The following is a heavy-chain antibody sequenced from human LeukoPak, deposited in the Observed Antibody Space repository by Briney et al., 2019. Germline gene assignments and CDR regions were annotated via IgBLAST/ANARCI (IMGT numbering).Heavy chain of an antibody. J-gene: IGHJ6*02. Sequence: VASVKVSCKASGGTFSSYAISWVRRAPGQGLEWMGGIIPIFGTANYAQKFQGRVTITADESTSTAYMELSSLRSEDTAVYYCASSGLPPYYYYYGMDVWGQGTTVTVSS. D-gene: IGHD3-10*01. CDR3: ASSGLPPYYYYYGMDV. CDR2: IIPIFGTA. V-gene: IGHV1-69*13. CDR1: GGTFSSYA.